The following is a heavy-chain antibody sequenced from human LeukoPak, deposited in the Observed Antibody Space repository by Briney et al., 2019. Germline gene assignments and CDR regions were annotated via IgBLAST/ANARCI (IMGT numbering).Heavy chain of an antibody. Sequence: PGGSLRLSCAASGFTFSSYAMHWVRQAPGKGLEWVAFIRYDGSNKYYADSVKGRFTISRDNSKNTLYLQMNSLRAEDTAVYYCAKEPKPRTAVGTKYYFDYWGQGTLVTVSS. V-gene: IGHV3-30*02. CDR2: IRYDGSNK. D-gene: IGHD4-23*01. J-gene: IGHJ4*02. CDR1: GFTFSSYA. CDR3: AKEPKPRTAVGTKYYFDY.